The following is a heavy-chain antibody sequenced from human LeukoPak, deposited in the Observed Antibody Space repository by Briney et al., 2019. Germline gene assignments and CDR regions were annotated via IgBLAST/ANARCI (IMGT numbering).Heavy chain of an antibody. CDR3: ATSGAAAGFDY. CDR1: GRSISSSSQY. J-gene: IGHJ4*02. D-gene: IGHD6-13*01. V-gene: IGHV4-39*01. CDR2: IYYSGTT. Sequence: SETLSLTCTVSGRSISSSSQYWGWLRPPPGKGREWIGSIYYSGTTAYNPSLDRRVTISVDTSNNQFSLKLSSATAADTAVYCCATSGAAAGFDYWGQGTLVTVSS.